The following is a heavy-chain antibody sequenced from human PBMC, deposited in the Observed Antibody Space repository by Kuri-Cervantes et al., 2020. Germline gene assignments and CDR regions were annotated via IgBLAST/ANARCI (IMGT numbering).Heavy chain of an antibody. V-gene: IGHV1-18*01. CDR2: ISAYNGST. CDR3: ARDHRYYDSSGPMAWGFDY. Sequence: ASVKVSCKASGYTFTSYGISWVRQAPGQGLEWMGWISAYNGSTYYAQKLQGRVTMTTHTSTSTVYTELRSLRSDDTAVYFCARDHRYYDSSGPMAWGFDYWGQGTLVTVSS. J-gene: IGHJ4*02. CDR1: GYTFTSYG. D-gene: IGHD3-22*01.